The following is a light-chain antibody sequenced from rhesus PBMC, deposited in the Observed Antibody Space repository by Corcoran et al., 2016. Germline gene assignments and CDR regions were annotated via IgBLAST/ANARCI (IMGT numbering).Light chain of an antibody. CDR1: QGITND. Sequence: DIQMTQSPSSLSASVGDRVTITCRASQGITNDLAWYQQKPGETPKLLIYEASSLQSGIPSRFSGSGCGTDYTLTSSSLQPEDVATYYCQQYDDLAYSFGQGTKVEIK. CDR2: EAS. CDR3: QQYDDLAYS. J-gene: IGKJ2*01. V-gene: IGKV1-19*01.